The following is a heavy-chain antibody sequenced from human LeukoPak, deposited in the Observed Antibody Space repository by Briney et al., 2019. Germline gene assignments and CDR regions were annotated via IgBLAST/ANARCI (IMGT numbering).Heavy chain of an antibody. V-gene: IGHV3-74*01. CDR1: GFTFSSYW. J-gene: IGHJ6*02. CDR3: ARIPCSSTSCYADYYYGMDV. D-gene: IGHD2-2*01. Sequence: GGPLRLSCAASGFTFSSYWMHWVRQAPGKGLVWVSRITTDGSSTSYADSVKGRFNISRDNAKNTLYLQMNSLRAEDTAVYYCARIPCSSTSCYADYYYGMDVWGQGTTVTVSS. CDR2: ITTDGSST.